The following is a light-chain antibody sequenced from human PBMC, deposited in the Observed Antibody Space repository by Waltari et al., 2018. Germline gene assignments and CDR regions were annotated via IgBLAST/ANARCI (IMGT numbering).Light chain of an antibody. CDR2: DAS. Sequence: EIVLTQSPATLSLSPGERATLSSRASQSVSSYLACYQQKPGQAPRLLLFDASKRATGIPARFSGSGSGTDFTLTISSLEPEDFAVYYCQQRSNWPPIFTFGPGTKVDIK. CDR1: QSVSSY. CDR3: QQRSNWPPIFT. J-gene: IGKJ3*01. V-gene: IGKV3-11*01.